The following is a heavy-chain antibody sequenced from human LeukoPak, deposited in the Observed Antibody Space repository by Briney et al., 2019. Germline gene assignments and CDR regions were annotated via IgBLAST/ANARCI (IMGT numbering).Heavy chain of an antibody. Sequence: GGSLRLSCAASGFTFSGSAMHWVRQASGKGLEWVGRIRSKANSYATAYAASVKGRFTISRDDSKNTAYLQMNSLKTEDTAVYYCTSSPSYCGGDCYLLWGQGTLVTVSS. CDR1: GFTFSGSA. J-gene: IGHJ4*02. V-gene: IGHV3-73*01. CDR3: TSSPSYCGGDCYLL. D-gene: IGHD2-21*02. CDR2: IRSKANSYAT.